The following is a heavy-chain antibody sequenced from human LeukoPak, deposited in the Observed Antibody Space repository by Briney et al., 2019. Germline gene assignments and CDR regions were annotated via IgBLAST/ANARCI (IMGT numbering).Heavy chain of an antibody. D-gene: IGHD4-11*01. Sequence: GASVKVSCKASGYTFTGYYIHWVRQAPGQGLEWMGIINPSGGSTNYAQKSQGRVTMTRDTSTSTVYMELSSLSSEDSAVYYCARWTTTYLDYWGQGTLVTVSS. V-gene: IGHV1-46*01. CDR1: GYTFTGYY. J-gene: IGHJ4*02. CDR3: ARWTTTYLDY. CDR2: INPSGGST.